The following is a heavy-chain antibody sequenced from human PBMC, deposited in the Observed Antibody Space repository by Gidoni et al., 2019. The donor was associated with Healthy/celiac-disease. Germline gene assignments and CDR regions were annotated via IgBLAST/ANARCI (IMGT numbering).Heavy chain of an antibody. CDR3: ARASMVRGVIVMGWFDP. CDR2: IYSIGST. V-gene: IGHV4-59*01. D-gene: IGHD3-10*01. CDR1: GGPISSYY. Sequence: QVQLQESGPGLVKPSETLSLTCTVAGGPISSYYWSWIRQPPGKGLEWVGYIYSIGSTNYNPSLKSRVTISVDTSKNQFSLKLSSVTAAETAVYYCARASMVRGVIVMGWFDPWGQGTLVTVSS. J-gene: IGHJ5*02.